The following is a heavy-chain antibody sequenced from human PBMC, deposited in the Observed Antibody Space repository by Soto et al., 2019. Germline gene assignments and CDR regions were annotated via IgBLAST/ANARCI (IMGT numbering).Heavy chain of an antibody. CDR1: GGSISSYY. Sequence: SETLSLTCTVSGGSISSYYWSWIRQPPGKGLEWIGYIYYSGSTNYNPSLKSRVTISVDTSKNQFSLKLSSVTAADTAVYYCGRNYGDYDFNAFDTWGKYTM. CDR3: GRNYGDYDFNAFDT. J-gene: IGHJ3*02. D-gene: IGHD4-17*01. CDR2: IYYSGST. V-gene: IGHV4-59*08.